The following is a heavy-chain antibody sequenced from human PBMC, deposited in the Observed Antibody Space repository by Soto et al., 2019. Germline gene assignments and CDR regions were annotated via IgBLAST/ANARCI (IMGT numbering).Heavy chain of an antibody. Sequence: PSETLSLTCTVSGGSISSYHWSWIRQPPGKGLEWIGYIYYSGSTNYNPSLKSRVTISVDTSKNQFSLKLSSVTAADTAVYYCARLVLARVGYYDFWSGSETPTGLDVWGKGTTVTVSS. D-gene: IGHD3-3*01. J-gene: IGHJ6*04. CDR2: IYYSGST. V-gene: IGHV4-59*08. CDR3: ARLVLARVGYYDFWSGSETPTGLDV. CDR1: GGSISSYH.